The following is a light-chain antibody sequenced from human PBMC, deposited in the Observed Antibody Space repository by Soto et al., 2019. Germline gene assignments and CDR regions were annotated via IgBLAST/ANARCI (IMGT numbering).Light chain of an antibody. CDR1: QDIRND. CDR3: QQYNSYS. CDR2: AAS. J-gene: IGKJ1*01. Sequence: IQMTQSPSSLSASVGDRVTITCRASQDIRNDLGWYQQKSGKATKLLIYAASSLQSGVPSRFSGSGSGTEFTLTISSMQPYDLATDYCQQYNSYSFCQGTKVDI. V-gene: IGKV1-17*01.